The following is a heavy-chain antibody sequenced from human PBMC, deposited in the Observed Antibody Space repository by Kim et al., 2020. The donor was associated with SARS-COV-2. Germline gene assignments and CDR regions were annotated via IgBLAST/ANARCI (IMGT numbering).Heavy chain of an antibody. D-gene: IGHD4-17*01. CDR2: IYDSGRT. Sequence: SETLSLTCAVSGVSISSRTYYWSWIRQPPEKGPEWVGYIYDSGRTYYNPALQRRATLSVDTSQNQFPLQLPSLAPADPAVYYFSRANHGDYIFD. CDR3: SRANHGDYIFD. V-gene: IGHV4-39*06. CDR1: GVSISSRTYY. J-gene: IGHJ3*01.